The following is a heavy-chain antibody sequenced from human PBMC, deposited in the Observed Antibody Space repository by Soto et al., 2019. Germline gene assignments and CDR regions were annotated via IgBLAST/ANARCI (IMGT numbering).Heavy chain of an antibody. Sequence: SGPTLVNPTQTLTLTCSFSGFSLNTGGVAVGWIRQPPGKALEWLALIYWNDTKQYSPSLKTRLTVTKDTSKNQVVLTVTKLSAVDTGTYYCAHKLRYLDPMDVWGQGTTVTVSS. CDR2: IYWNDTK. V-gene: IGHV2-5*01. J-gene: IGHJ6*02. D-gene: IGHD3-9*01. CDR3: AHKLRYLDPMDV. CDR1: GFSLNTGGVA.